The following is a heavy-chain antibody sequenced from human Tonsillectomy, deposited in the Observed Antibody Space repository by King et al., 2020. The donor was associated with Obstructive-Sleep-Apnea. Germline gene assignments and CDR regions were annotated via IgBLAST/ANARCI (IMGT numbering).Heavy chain of an antibody. V-gene: IGHV4-39*07. CDR1: GGSISTSYY. Sequence: QLQESGPGLVKPSETLSLTCTVSGGSISTSYYWTWIRQPPGKGLEWIGGVYYSGSTYYNPSLKSRVTMSVDTSKNQIFLSLNAVTAADTAVYYCARGPSLGEENDYWGQGTLVTVSS. CDR2: VYYSGST. J-gene: IGHJ4*02. D-gene: IGHD2-21*01. CDR3: ARGPSLGEENDY.